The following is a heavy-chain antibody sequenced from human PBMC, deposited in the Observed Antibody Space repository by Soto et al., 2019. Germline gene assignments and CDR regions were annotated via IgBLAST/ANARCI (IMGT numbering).Heavy chain of an antibody. V-gene: IGHV1-3*01. CDR1: GYTFTSYA. CDR2: INAGNGNT. Sequence: ASVKVSCKASGYTFTSYAMHWVRQAPGQRLEWMGWINAGNGNTKYSQKFQGRVTITRDTSASTAYMELSSLRSEDTAVYYCARKRYYYGSGSQDYGMDVWGQGTAVTVSS. J-gene: IGHJ6*02. D-gene: IGHD3-10*01. CDR3: ARKRYYYGSGSQDYGMDV.